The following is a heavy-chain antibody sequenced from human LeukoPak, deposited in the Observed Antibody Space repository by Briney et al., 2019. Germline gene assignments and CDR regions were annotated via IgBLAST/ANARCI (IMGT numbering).Heavy chain of an antibody. CDR1: VFILSSTW. J-gene: IGHJ2*01. CDR2: IKHDGSEK. V-gene: IGHV3-7*01. Sequence: PGGSLRLSCAASVFILSSTWVSWARQAPGRGVECVANIKHDGSEKSYVDSVKGRFTISRDNAKNSLHLQMNSLRAEDTAVYYCARAGVWGRGTLVTVSS. CDR3: ARAGV.